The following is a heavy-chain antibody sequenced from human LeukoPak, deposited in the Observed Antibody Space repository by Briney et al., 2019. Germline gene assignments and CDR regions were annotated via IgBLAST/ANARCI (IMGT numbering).Heavy chain of an antibody. J-gene: IGHJ4*02. Sequence: SETLSLTCSVSGGSISTHYWSWIRQPPGKGLEWIGYIYYSATTNYNPSLKSRVTISLDTSKNQFSLKLSSVTAADTAVYYCARRIRGAPTDYWGQGTLVTVSS. V-gene: IGHV4-59*11. CDR1: GGSISTHY. D-gene: IGHD3-10*01. CDR2: IYYSATT. CDR3: ARRIRGAPTDY.